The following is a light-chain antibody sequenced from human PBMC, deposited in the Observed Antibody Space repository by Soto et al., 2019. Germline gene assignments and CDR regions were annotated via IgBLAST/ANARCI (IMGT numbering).Light chain of an antibody. V-gene: IGKV3-20*01. CDR2: GAS. CDR1: QSVSNNY. J-gene: IGKJ5*01. Sequence: EIVLTQSPATLSGSPGERATLSCRASQSVSNNYLAWYQQKPGQAPRLLIYGASIRATGIPDRFSGSGSGTDFTLTISRLEPEDFAVYYCQQYGSSPPVTFGQGTRLEI. CDR3: QQYGSSPPVT.